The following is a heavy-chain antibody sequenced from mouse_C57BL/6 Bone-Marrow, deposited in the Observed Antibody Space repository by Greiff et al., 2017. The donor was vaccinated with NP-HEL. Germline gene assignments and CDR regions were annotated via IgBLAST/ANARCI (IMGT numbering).Heavy chain of an antibody. D-gene: IGHD2-4*01. V-gene: IGHV1-55*01. J-gene: IGHJ4*01. CDR1: GYTFTSYW. CDR3: ARMRLRRLYYAMDY. CDR2: IYPGSGST. Sequence: VQLQQPGAELVKPGASVKMSCKASGYTFTSYWITWVKQRPGQGLEWIGDIYPGSGSTNYNEKFKSKATLTVDTSSSTAYMQLSSLTSEDSAVYYCARMRLRRLYYAMDYWGQGTSVTVSS.